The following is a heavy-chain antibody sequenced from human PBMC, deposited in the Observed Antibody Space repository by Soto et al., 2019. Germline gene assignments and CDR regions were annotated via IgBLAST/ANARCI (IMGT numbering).Heavy chain of an antibody. V-gene: IGHV3-66*01. CDR1: GFXVSXKY. J-gene: IGHJ4*02. D-gene: IGHD3-16*01. Sequence: EVQLVESGGGLVQPGGSLRLSXAAXGFXVSXKYXSWVRQAPGKGLEWVSVIYSGGSTFYADSVRGRFTISRDNSKNTVNLQMNSLRAEDTAVYYCARDPWAADYWGQGTLVTVSS. CDR3: ARDPWAADY. CDR2: IYSGGST.